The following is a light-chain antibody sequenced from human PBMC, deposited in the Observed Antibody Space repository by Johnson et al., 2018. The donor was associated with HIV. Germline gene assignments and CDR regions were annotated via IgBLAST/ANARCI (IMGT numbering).Light chain of an antibody. CDR3: GTWDSSLSAGV. J-gene: IGLJ1*01. CDR2: DSD. Sequence: VLTQPPSVSAAPGQTVTISCSGSSSNIGSNYVSWYQQLPGTAPKLLIYDSDKRPSGIPDRFSGSNSGTSATLGITGLQTGDEADYYCGTWDSSLSAGVFGSGTKVTVL. CDR1: SSNIGSNY. V-gene: IGLV1-51*01.